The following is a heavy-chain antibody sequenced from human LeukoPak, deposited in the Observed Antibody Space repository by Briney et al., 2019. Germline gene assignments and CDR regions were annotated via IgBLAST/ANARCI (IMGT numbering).Heavy chain of an antibody. D-gene: IGHD6-19*01. Sequence: PGGSLILSCAASGFTFSGSAMHWVRQAPGKGLEWVAFIRYDGSNKYYSDSVKGRFTISRDNSKNTLYLQMNSLRAEDTAVYYCAKGGGQWLDFDYWGQGTLVTVSS. J-gene: IGHJ4*02. CDR1: GFTFSGSA. V-gene: IGHV3-30*02. CDR3: AKGGGQWLDFDY. CDR2: IRYDGSNK.